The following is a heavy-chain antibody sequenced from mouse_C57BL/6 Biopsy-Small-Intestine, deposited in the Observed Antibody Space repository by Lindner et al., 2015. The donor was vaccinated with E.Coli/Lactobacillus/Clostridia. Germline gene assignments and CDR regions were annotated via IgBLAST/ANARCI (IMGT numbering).Heavy chain of an antibody. CDR1: GYSFDKYS. CDR3: ARRLRWSAPLDY. V-gene: IGHV14-4*02. Sequence: SVKVSCKSSGYSFDKYSITWVRQAPGQGLEWMGWLNSYNGNANYAQSLQGRVTMTTDASTNTAYLELRSLTSDDTAVYYCARRLRWSAPLDYWGQGTLVTVSS. D-gene: IGHD1-1*02. CDR2: LNSYNGNA. J-gene: IGHJ4*01.